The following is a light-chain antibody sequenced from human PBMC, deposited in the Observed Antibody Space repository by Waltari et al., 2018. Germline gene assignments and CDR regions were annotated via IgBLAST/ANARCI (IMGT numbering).Light chain of an antibody. CDR2: EVS. V-gene: IGLV2-23*02. CDR1: SSDFGTYNV. J-gene: IGLJ3*02. Sequence: QSALTQPASVSGSPGQSITISCTGTSSDFGTYNVVSWYQQHPGKAPKFMIYEVSKRPSGVSNRFSGSKSGNTASLTISGLQAEDEAAYYCCSYAGSSTWVFGGGTKLTVL. CDR3: CSYAGSSTWV.